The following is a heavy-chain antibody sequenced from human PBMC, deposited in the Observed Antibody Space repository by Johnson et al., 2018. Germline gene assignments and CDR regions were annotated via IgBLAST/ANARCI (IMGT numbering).Heavy chain of an antibody. CDR2: INHSGNT. CDR1: GGSFSGYY. CDR3: ARGRAQLWLNYYYMDV. V-gene: IGHV4-34*01. Sequence: QVQLQQWGAGLLKPSETLSLICTVYGGSFSGYYWSWIRQPPGKGLEWIGEINHSGNTNYTPSLKSRVTISVDTSKNQFSLKLSSVTAADTAVYYCARGRAQLWLNYYYMDVWGKGTTVTVSS. D-gene: IGHD5-18*01. J-gene: IGHJ6*03.